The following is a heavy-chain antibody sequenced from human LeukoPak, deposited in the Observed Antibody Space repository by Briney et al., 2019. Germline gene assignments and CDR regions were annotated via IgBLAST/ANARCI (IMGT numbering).Heavy chain of an antibody. CDR1: GFTVSSNY. CDR3: AREFFIAAAGTYWFDP. V-gene: IGHV3-53*01. D-gene: IGHD6-13*01. J-gene: IGHJ5*02. Sequence: PGGSLRLSCAASGFTVSSNYMSWVRQAPGKGLEWFSVIYSGGSTYYADSVRGRFTISRDNSKNTLYLQMNSLRAEDTAVYYCAREFFIAAAGTYWFDPWGQGTLVTVSS. CDR2: IYSGGST.